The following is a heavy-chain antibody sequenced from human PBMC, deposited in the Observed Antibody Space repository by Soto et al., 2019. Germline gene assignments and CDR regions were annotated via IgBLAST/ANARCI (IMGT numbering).Heavy chain of an antibody. V-gene: IGHV4-59*01. CDR2: IYYSGST. CDR3: ARELEWSHAFDI. Sequence: SETLSLTCTVSGGSISSYYWSWIRQPPGKGLEWIGYIYYSGSTNYNPSLKSRVTISVDTSKNQFSLKLSSVTAADTAVYYCARELEWSHAFDIWGQGTMVTVSS. CDR1: GGSISSYY. J-gene: IGHJ3*02. D-gene: IGHD3-3*01.